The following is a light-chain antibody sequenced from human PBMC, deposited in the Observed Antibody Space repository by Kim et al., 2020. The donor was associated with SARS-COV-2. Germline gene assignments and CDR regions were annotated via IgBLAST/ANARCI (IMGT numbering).Light chain of an antibody. CDR3: QQYNSYPVT. J-gene: IGKJ1*01. V-gene: IGKV1-5*01. CDR1: QSISSW. CDR2: DAS. Sequence: ASVGDRVTITCRASQSISSWLSWYQQKPGKAPKLLIYDASSLESGVPSRFSGSGSGTEFTLTISSLQPDDFATYYCQQYNSYPVTFGQGTKVDIK.